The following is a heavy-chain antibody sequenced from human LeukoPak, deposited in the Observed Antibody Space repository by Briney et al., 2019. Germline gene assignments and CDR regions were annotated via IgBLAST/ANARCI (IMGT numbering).Heavy chain of an antibody. CDR3: ASGGTYGYSYGPLDY. D-gene: IGHD5-18*01. J-gene: IGHJ4*02. Sequence: SQTLSLTWTVSGVSISSGDYYWIWIRQPPGKGLEWIGYIYYSGSTHHNPSLKSRVTISVDTSKNQFSLKLSSVTAADTAVYYCASGGTYGYSYGPLDYWGQGTLVTVSS. V-gene: IGHV4-30-4*01. CDR1: GVSISSGDYY. CDR2: IYYSGST.